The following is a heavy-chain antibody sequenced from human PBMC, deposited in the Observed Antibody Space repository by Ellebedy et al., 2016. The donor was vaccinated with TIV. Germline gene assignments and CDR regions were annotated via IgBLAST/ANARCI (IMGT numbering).Heavy chain of an antibody. J-gene: IGHJ5*02. Sequence: GGSLRLSXAASGFTFSDYDMSWVRQAPGKGLEWVAVISYDGSNKYYADSVKGRFTIARDNSKNTLYLQMNSLRAEDTAVYYCARETSAWGQGTLVTVSS. CDR3: ARETSA. CDR1: GFTFSDYD. CDR2: ISYDGSNK. V-gene: IGHV3-30-3*01.